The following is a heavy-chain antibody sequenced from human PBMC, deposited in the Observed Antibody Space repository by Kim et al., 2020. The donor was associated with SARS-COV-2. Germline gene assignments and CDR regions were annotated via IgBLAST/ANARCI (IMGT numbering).Heavy chain of an antibody. CDR3: ARVIAARSAFGY. J-gene: IGHJ4*02. V-gene: IGHV1-2*02. Sequence: NYAQKFQGRVTMTRDTSISTAYMELSRLRSDDTAVYYCARVIAARSAFGYWGQGTLVTVSS. D-gene: IGHD6-6*01.